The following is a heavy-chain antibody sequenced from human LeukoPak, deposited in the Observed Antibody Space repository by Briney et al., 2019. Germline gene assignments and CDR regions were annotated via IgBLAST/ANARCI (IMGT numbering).Heavy chain of an antibody. CDR1: GLTFSNLK. D-gene: IGHD1-26*01. V-gene: IGHV3-48*04. Sequence: SGGSLRLSCAVSGLTFSNLKMNWVRQAPGKGLEWVSYISSSSSTIYYADSVKGRFTISRDNAKNSLYLQMNSLRAEDTAVYYCARLHSRWEWELTGTFDYWGQGTLATVSS. CDR2: ISSSSSTI. CDR3: ARLHSRWEWELTGTFDY. J-gene: IGHJ4*02.